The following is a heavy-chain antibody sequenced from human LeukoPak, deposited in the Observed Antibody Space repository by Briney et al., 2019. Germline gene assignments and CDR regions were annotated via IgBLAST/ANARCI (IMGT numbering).Heavy chain of an antibody. D-gene: IGHD3-10*01. CDR2: IYPGDSDT. V-gene: IGHV5-51*01. CDR3: ARRLYYASGSGRAPGLNNWFDP. CDR1: GYSFTSYW. J-gene: IGHJ5*02. Sequence: GESLKISCKGSGYSFTSYWIVWVRQMPGKGLEWMGLIYPGDSDTRYSPSFQGQVTISADKSISTAYLQWSSLKASDTAMYYCARRLYYASGSGRAPGLNNWFDPWGQGTLVTVSS.